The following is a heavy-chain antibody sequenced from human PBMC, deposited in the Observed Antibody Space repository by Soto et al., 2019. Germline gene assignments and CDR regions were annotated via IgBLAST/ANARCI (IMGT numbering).Heavy chain of an antibody. CDR2: IYYSGST. D-gene: IGHD4-4*01. Sequence: PSETLSLTCTVSGGSISSSSYYWGWIRQPPGKGLEWIGSIYYSGSTYYNPSLKSRVTISVDTSKNQFSLKLSSVTAADTAVNYCVVNNYPAYYYYYGMDVWGQGTTVTVSS. CDR1: GGSISSSSYY. V-gene: IGHV4-39*01. CDR3: VVNNYPAYYYYYGMDV. J-gene: IGHJ6*02.